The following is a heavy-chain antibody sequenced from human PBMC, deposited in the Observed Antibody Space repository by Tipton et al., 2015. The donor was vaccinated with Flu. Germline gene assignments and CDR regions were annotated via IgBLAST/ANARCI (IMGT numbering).Heavy chain of an antibody. Sequence: VQLVQSGPEVKKPGASVKVSCKASGYTFTGYYMHWVRQAPGQGLEWMGRINPNSGGTNYAQKFQGRVTMTRDTSISTAYMELSRLRSDDTAVYYCARRKYSDYYYYGMDVWGQGTTVTVSS. D-gene: IGHD5-18*01. J-gene: IGHJ6*02. CDR1: GYTFTGYY. V-gene: IGHV1-2*06. CDR3: ARRKYSDYYYYGMDV. CDR2: INPNSGGT.